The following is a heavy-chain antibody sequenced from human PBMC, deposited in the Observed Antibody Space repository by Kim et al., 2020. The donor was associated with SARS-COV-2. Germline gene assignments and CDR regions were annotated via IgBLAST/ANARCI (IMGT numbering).Heavy chain of an antibody. J-gene: IGHJ4*02. Sequence: TSTPSLRSRVTISVDTSKNQFSLKLGSVTAADTAVYYCAGTARGANFDYWGRGALVTVSS. D-gene: IGHD1-26*01. CDR3: AGTARGANFDY. V-gene: IGHV4-4*09.